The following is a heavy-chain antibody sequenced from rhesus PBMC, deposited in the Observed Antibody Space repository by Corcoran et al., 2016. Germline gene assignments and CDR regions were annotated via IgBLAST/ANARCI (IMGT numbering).Heavy chain of an antibody. Sequence: EVQLVQSGAEVKKPGASVKISCKASGYTFTDYYLHWVRQAPGKGLEWMGRVDPEDGEADYAQKVQERGAIAGETSTDTDYMELSSLRSEDTAMYYCATRPNYYDSGYEYGLDSWGQGVVVTVSA. CDR3: ATRPNYYDSGYEYGLDS. CDR1: GYTFTDYY. J-gene: IGHJ6*01. V-gene: IGHV1-111*01. CDR2: VDPEDGEA. D-gene: IGHD3-28*01.